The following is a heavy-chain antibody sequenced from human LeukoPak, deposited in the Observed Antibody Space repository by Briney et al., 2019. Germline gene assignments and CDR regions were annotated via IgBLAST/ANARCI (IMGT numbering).Heavy chain of an antibody. CDR2: INSDGSST. Sequence: GGSLRLSCAASGFTFSSYWMHWVRQAPGKGLVWVSRINSDGSSTSYADSVKGRFTTSRDNAKNTLYLQMNSLRAEDTAVYYCARAEDSSSDGMDVWGKGTTVTVSS. D-gene: IGHD6-6*01. CDR1: GFTFSSYW. CDR3: ARAEDSSSDGMDV. J-gene: IGHJ6*04. V-gene: IGHV3-74*01.